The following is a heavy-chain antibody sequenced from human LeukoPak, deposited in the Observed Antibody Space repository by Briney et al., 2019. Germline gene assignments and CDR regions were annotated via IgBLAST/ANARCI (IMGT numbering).Heavy chain of an antibody. CDR1: GFKLSEHS. Sequence: GGSLRLSCAASGFKLSEHSMYRVRQAPGKGLEWVTFIRSDGSDKYYADSVKGRFTISRDNSRNTLYLQMNSLRPEDTAVYYCGGLAVFDYWGQGTLVTVSS. D-gene: IGHD2-15*01. CDR3: GGLAVFDY. J-gene: IGHJ4*02. V-gene: IGHV3-30*02. CDR2: IRSDGSDK.